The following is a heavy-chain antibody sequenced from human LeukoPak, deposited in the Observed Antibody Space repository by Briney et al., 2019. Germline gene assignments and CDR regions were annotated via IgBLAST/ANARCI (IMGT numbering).Heavy chain of an antibody. Sequence: SQTLSLTCTVSGGSISSGDYYWSWIRQPPGKGLEWIGYIYYSGSTYYSPSLKSRVTISVDTSKNQFSLKLSSVTAADTAVYYCAREPVTTPSGPDYWGQGTLVTVSS. CDR3: AREPVTTPSGPDY. V-gene: IGHV4-30-4*01. D-gene: IGHD4-17*01. CDR2: IYYSGST. J-gene: IGHJ4*02. CDR1: GGSISSGDYY.